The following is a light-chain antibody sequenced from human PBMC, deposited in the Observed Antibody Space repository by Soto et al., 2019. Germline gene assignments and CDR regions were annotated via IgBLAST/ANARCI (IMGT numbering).Light chain of an antibody. CDR3: QQYDNLPPS. J-gene: IGKJ5*01. CDR1: QDIRKC. V-gene: IGKV1-33*01. Sequence: DIQMTQSPSSLSASVGDRVTITCQARQDIRKCLNWYQQKPGKAPKLLIYDASNLETGVPSRFSGSGSGTDFTFTISSLQPEDIATYYCQQYDNLPPSLGQGTRLEIK. CDR2: DAS.